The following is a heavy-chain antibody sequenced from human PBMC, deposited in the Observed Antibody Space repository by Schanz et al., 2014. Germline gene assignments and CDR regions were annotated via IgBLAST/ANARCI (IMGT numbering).Heavy chain of an antibody. J-gene: IGHJ4*02. CDR3: AKVAPAATYLDS. CDR2: IGYDGSEK. CDR1: GLNFDYYG. D-gene: IGHD2-2*01. V-gene: IGHV3-30*02. Sequence: VQLVESGGGLVQPGGSLRLSCATSGLNFDYYGMNWVRQAPGKGLEWVANIGYDGSEKYYVDSVKGRFTISRDNSKDTLYLQMSGLTPEDTAVYYCAKVAPAATYLDSWGLGTLVTVSS.